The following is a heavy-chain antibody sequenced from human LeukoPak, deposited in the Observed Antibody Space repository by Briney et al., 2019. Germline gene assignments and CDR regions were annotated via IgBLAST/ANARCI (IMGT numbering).Heavy chain of an antibody. CDR2: INPNSGGT. D-gene: IGHD3-22*01. Sequence: ASVKVSCKASGYTFTGYYMHWVRQAPGQGLEWMGWINPNSGGTNYAQKFQGRVTMTRDTSISTAYMELSKLRSDDTDVYYCARDINGYYYDSHGYYPTDLWGQGTLVTVSS. CDR1: GYTFTGYY. J-gene: IGHJ5*02. V-gene: IGHV1-2*02. CDR3: ARDINGYYYDSHGYYPTDL.